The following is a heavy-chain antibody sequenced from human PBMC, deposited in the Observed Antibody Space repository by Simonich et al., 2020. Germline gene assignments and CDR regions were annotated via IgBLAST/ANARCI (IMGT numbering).Heavy chain of an antibody. Sequence: QVQLQQWGAGLLKPSETLSLTCAVYGGSFSGYYWIWIRQPPGKGLEWIGEINHSGSTNYNPSRKSRVTISVDTSKNQFSLKLSSVTAADTAVYYCARHLQLGPFDYWGQGTLVTVSS. V-gene: IGHV4-34*01. J-gene: IGHJ4*02. CDR2: INHSGST. CDR3: ARHLQLGPFDY. CDR1: GGSFSGYY. D-gene: IGHD1-1*01.